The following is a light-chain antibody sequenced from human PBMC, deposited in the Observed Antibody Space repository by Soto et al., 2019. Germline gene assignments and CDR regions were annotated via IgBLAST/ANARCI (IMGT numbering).Light chain of an antibody. V-gene: IGKV3-20*01. Sequence: PGERATLSCRASQSVRSNYLAWYQQKPGQAPRLLIYGSSSRATGIPDRFSGSGSGTDFTLTISRLEPEDFAVYYCQQYGGSPITFGQGTRLEI. CDR3: QQYGGSPIT. J-gene: IGKJ5*01. CDR2: GSS. CDR1: QSVRSNY.